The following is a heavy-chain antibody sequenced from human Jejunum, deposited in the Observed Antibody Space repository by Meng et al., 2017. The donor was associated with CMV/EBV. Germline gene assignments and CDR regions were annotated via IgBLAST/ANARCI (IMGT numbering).Heavy chain of an antibody. V-gene: IGHV5-51*01. Sequence: EAQLVQAGAAVKNPGKYLKISCQASGYSFTNYWIGWVRQMPGKGLEWMGIIYPGDSKIRYSPSFQGQVTISADKSISTVYLQWSSLKASDTAIYYCARHNCYDVWGQGTLVTVSS. J-gene: IGHJ4*02. CDR1: GYSFTNYW. CDR3: ARHNCYDV. CDR2: IYPGDSKI. D-gene: IGHD3-16*01.